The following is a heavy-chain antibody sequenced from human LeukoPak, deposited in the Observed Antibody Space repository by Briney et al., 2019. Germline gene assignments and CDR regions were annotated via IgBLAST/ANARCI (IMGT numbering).Heavy chain of an antibody. D-gene: IGHD6-19*01. CDR2: ISQDGSEK. CDR1: GFTLRSYW. Sequence: GGSLRLSCAVSGFTLRSYWMSWVRQAPGKGLEWLTNISQDGSEKYYVDSVKGRFTISRDNAKNSLYLQMNSLRVEDTAVYFCATYMSGWPEYFQHWGQGTLVTVSS. CDR3: ATYMSGWPEYFQH. J-gene: IGHJ1*01. V-gene: IGHV3-7*01.